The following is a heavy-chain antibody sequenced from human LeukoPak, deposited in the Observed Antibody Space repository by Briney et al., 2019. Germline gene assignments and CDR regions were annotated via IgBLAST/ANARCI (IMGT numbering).Heavy chain of an antibody. D-gene: IGHD4/OR15-4a*01. CDR2: ISSSGSTI. J-gene: IGHJ4*02. CDR3: ARGNHLTDFDY. CDR1: GFTFSSYE. V-gene: IGHV3-48*03. Sequence: GGSLRLSCAASGFTFSSYEMNWVRQAPGKGLEWVSYISSSGSTIYYADSVKGRFTISRDNAKNSLYLQMNSLRAEDTAVYYCARGNHLTDFDYWGQGTLVTVSS.